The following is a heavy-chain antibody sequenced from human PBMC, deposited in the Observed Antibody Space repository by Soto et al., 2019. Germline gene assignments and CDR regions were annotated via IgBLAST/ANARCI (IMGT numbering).Heavy chain of an antibody. CDR1: GYTFTSYG. J-gene: IGHJ5*02. CDR2: ISAYNGNT. Sequence: ASVKVSCKASGYTFTSYGISWVRQAPGQGLEWMGWISAYNGNTNYAQKLQDRVTMTTDTSTSTGYMELRSLRSDDTAVYYCARDYYDSGSYYIVGFDPWGQGTLVTV. CDR3: ARDYYDSGSYYIVGFDP. D-gene: IGHD3-10*01. V-gene: IGHV1-18*01.